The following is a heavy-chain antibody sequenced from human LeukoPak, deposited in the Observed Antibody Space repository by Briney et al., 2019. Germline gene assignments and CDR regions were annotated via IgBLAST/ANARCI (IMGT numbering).Heavy chain of an antibody. CDR1: GFTFSGYS. CDR2: ISRSSTYL. V-gene: IGHV3-21*01. J-gene: IGHJ4*02. Sequence: GGSLRLSCAATGFTFSGYSMNWVRQAPGKGLEWVSSISRSSTYLYYADSVKGRFTISRDDAKNSLSLQMNSLRAEDTAVYYCARGSQNYYDSSGYDFWSDYWGQGTLVTVSS. D-gene: IGHD3-22*01. CDR3: ARGSQNYYDSSGYDFWSDY.